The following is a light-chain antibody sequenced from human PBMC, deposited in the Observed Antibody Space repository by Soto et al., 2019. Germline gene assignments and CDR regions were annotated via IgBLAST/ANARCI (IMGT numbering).Light chain of an antibody. V-gene: IGKV3-20*01. CDR1: QTGDSPY. J-gene: IGKJ1*01. Sequence: EMILTQSPGTLSLSPGETATLSCRASQTGDSPYLAWYQQRPGQAPRLLIHGVFIRATGIPDRFSGSGYGTDLTLTISRLEPEGAAVYFCQHFGFPQWTFVQGTKVEI. CDR3: QHFGFPQWT. CDR2: GVF.